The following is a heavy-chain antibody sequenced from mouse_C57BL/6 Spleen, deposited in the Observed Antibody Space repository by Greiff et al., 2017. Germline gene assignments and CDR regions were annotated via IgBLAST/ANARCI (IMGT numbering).Heavy chain of an antibody. D-gene: IGHD2-2*01. CDR1: GYTFTSYW. Sequence: QVQLKQPGAELVKPGASVKLSCKASGYTFTSYWMHWVKQRPGQGLEWIGMIHPNSGSTNYNEKFKSKATLTVDKSSSTAYMQLSSLTSEDSAVYYCARSWLRRVMDYWGQGTSVTVSS. J-gene: IGHJ4*01. CDR3: ARSWLRRVMDY. CDR2: IHPNSGST. V-gene: IGHV1-64*01.